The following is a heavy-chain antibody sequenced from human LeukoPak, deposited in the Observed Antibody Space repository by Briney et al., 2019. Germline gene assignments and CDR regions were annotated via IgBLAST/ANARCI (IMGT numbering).Heavy chain of an antibody. Sequence: PSETLSLTCTVSGGSINNYYWSWIRQSPGKGLEWIGYISYSGSTDYNPSLKSRVTMSVDTSKNQFSLNLNSVTPADTAMYYCTRDRRDGYNYVGLWGQGTMVTVSS. V-gene: IGHV4-59*01. CDR1: GGSINNYY. D-gene: IGHD5-24*01. J-gene: IGHJ4*02. CDR3: TRDRRDGYNYVGL. CDR2: ISYSGST.